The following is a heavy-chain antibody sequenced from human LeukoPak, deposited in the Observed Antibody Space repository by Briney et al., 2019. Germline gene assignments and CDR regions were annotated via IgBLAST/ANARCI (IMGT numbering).Heavy chain of an antibody. CDR3: ARTGGDFTLDY. CDR1: GSSISSSSW. V-gene: IGHV4-4*02. CDR2: IYHSGST. Sequence: SGTLSLTCAVSGSSISSSSWWSWVRQPPGKGLEWIGEIYHSGSTNYNASLKSRVTISVDKSKNQFSLKLSSVTAADTAVYYCARTGGDFTLDYWGQGTLVTVSS. D-gene: IGHD4-17*01. J-gene: IGHJ4*02.